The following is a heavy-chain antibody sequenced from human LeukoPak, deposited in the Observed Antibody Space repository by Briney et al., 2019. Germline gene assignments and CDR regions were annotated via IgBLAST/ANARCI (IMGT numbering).Heavy chain of an antibody. Sequence: SETLSLTCSVSGGTISNDYWRWIRQPPGKGLEWIGYIYYSGSTNYNPSLKSRVTVSFDTSKNQFSLKLGSVTAADTAVYFCARLSDGSAYYWAFDSWGQGTLVTVSS. CDR1: GGTISNDY. J-gene: IGHJ4*02. CDR2: IYYSGST. D-gene: IGHD3-22*01. V-gene: IGHV4-59*08. CDR3: ARLSDGSAYYWAFDS.